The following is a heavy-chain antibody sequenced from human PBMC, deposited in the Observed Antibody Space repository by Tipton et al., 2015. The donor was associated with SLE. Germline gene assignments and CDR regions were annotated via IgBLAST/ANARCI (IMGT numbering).Heavy chain of an antibody. CDR2: ITHSGGT. Sequence: TLSLTCAVFGGSFSGNYWIWIRQPPGKGLEWIGEITHSGGTNVNPSLESRVTVSKDTSKNQFSLRLSSVTAADTALYYCHGGASHYYGSGRFSRGDYSDIDVWGQGTTVTVSS. J-gene: IGHJ6*02. CDR1: GGSFSGNY. V-gene: IGHV4-34*03. CDR3: HGGASHYYGSGRFSRGDYSDIDV. D-gene: IGHD3-10*01.